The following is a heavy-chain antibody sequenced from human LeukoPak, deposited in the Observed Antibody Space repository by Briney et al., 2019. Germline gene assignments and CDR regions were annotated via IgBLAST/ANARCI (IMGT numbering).Heavy chain of an antibody. CDR2: INRPPYST. Sequence: GSLRLSCAASGFTFSSYSMAWVRQAPGKGLEWVSGINRPPYSTFAADSVKGRFTISRDNSKNTLYLQMNSLRVEDTALYYCAKVHGVPYWGQGTLVTVSS. D-gene: IGHD1-1*01. V-gene: IGHV3-23*01. CDR1: GFTFSSYS. J-gene: IGHJ4*02. CDR3: AKVHGVPY.